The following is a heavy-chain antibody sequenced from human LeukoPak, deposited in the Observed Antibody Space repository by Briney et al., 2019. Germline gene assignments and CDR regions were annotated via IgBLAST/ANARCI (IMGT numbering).Heavy chain of an antibody. J-gene: IGHJ3*02. D-gene: IGHD3-10*01. V-gene: IGHV3-30*03. CDR2: ISYDGSNK. CDR3: ASPSGSGSYYNVGRAFDI. CDR1: GFTFSSYG. Sequence: GGSLRLSCAASGFTFSSYGMHWVRQAPGKGLEWVAIISYDGSNKYYADSVKGRFTISRDNSKNTLYLQMNSLRAEDTAVYYCASPSGSGSYYNVGRAFDIWGQGTMVTVSS.